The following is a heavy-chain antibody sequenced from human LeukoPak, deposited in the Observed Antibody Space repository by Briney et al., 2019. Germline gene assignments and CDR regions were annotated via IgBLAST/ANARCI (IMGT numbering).Heavy chain of an antibody. Sequence: GGSLRLSCAASGFTFSSYGMHWVRQAPGKGLEWVAVISYDGSNKYYADSVKGRFTISRDNSKNTLYLQMNSLRAEDTAVYYCAKDGLLSIAEAIDYWGQGTLVTVSS. J-gene: IGHJ4*02. CDR2: ISYDGSNK. CDR1: GFTFSSYG. D-gene: IGHD6-6*01. V-gene: IGHV3-30*18. CDR3: AKDGLLSIAEAIDY.